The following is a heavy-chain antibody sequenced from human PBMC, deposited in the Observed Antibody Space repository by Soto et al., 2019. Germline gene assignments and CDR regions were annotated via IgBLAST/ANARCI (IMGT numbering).Heavy chain of an antibody. J-gene: IGHJ4*02. Sequence: EVQLLESGGGLVQPGGSLRLSCAASGFTFSSYAMSWFRQAPGKGLEWVSSISGSGGSTYYADSVKGRFTISRDNSKNTLYLQMNSLRAEDTGVYYCAKSVTVGAGQFDYWGQGTLVTVSS. CDR1: GFTFSSYA. CDR2: ISGSGGST. D-gene: IGHD1-26*01. V-gene: IGHV3-23*01. CDR3: AKSVTVGAGQFDY.